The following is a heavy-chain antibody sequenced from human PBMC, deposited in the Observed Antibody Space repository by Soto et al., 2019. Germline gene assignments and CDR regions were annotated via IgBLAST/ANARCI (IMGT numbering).Heavy chain of an antibody. J-gene: IGHJ4*02. Sequence: QVQLLQSGAEVKKPGASVKVSCKASGYMFNTYGITWVRQAPGQGLEWMGWISVYNGNIDYAQKFEGRVTMTIDTSPSTAHMELKSLTSADTAVYYCARTYGSGDYFLPFEYWGQGTPVSVSS. D-gene: IGHD3-10*01. CDR2: ISVYNGNI. CDR1: GYMFNTYG. CDR3: ARTYGSGDYFLPFEY. V-gene: IGHV1-18*01.